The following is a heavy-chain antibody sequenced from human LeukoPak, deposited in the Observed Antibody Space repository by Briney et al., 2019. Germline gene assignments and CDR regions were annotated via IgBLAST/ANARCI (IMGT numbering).Heavy chain of an antibody. CDR1: GFTFSSYS. Sequence: GGSLRLSCAVSGFTFSSYSMNWVRQAPGKGLEWVSSISSSSSYIYYADSVKGRFTISRDNAKNSLYLQMNSLRAEDTAVYYCARARAVVADYWGQGTLVTVSS. D-gene: IGHD2-15*01. V-gene: IGHV3-21*01. J-gene: IGHJ4*02. CDR3: ARARAVVADY. CDR2: ISSSSSYI.